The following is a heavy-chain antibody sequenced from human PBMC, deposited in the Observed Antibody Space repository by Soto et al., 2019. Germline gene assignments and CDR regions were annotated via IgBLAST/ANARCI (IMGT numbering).Heavy chain of an antibody. D-gene: IGHD5-18*01. CDR1: GFTFSSQA. Sequence: EVQLLESGGGLVQPGGSLKLSCVASGFTFSSQAMKWVRQAPGKGLEWVSSISGAGRYTYYADSVKGRFIISRDNNRATLYLEMRSLRAEDPALYYCAKEPVDTALDNAFDVWGQGTMVTVSS. V-gene: IGHV3-23*01. CDR2: ISGAGRYT. J-gene: IGHJ3*01. CDR3: AKEPVDTALDNAFDV.